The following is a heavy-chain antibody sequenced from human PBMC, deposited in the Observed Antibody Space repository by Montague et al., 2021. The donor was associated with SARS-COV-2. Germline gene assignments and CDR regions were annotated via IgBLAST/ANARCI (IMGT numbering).Heavy chain of an antibody. CDR3: AKQALTRYCTSTTCFGAAFDI. V-gene: IGHV4-59*08. Sequence: SETLSLTCTVSGVSISSYYWTWIRQPPGKGLEWIGFIYYSGSTNYNPSLKSRVTISVDTSKNQFSLKLSSVTAADTAVYYCAKQALTRYCTSTTCFGAAFDIWGRGTMVTVSS. D-gene: IGHD2-2*01. CDR2: IYYSGST. J-gene: IGHJ3*02. CDR1: GVSISSYY.